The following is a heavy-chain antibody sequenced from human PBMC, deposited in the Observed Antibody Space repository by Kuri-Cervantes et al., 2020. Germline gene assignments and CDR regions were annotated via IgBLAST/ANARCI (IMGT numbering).Heavy chain of an antibody. Sequence: ASVKVSCKASGYTFTGYYIHWVRQAPGQGLEWMGWINPNSGGTNYAQNFQGWVTMTRDTSISTAYMELSRLRSDDTAVYYCAREGWPGETPDYWGQGTLVTVSS. D-gene: IGHD2-15*01. CDR3: AREGWPGETPDY. V-gene: IGHV1-2*04. J-gene: IGHJ4*02. CDR1: GYTFTGYY. CDR2: INPNSGGT.